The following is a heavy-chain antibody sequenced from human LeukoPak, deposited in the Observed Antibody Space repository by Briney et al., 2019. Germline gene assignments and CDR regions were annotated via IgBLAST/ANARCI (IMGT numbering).Heavy chain of an antibody. V-gene: IGHV3-30*02. CDR2: IRYDGSNK. CDR1: GFTFSSYG. D-gene: IGHD3-22*01. CDR3: AKGPAPSDYYDSSGYYRYYFDY. Sequence: GGSLRLSCAASGFTFSSYGMHWVRQAPGKGLEWVAFIRYDGSNKYYADSVKGRFTISRDNSKNTLYLQMNSLRAEDTAVYYCAKGPAPSDYYDSSGYYRYYFDYWGQGTLVTVSS. J-gene: IGHJ4*02.